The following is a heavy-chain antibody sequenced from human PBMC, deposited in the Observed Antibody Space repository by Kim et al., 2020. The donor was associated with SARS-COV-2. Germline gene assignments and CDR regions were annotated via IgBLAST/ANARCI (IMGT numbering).Heavy chain of an antibody. Sequence: GGSLRLSCAASGFTFSSYGMHWVRQAPGKGLEWVAVISYDGSNKYYADSVKGRFTISRDNSKNTLYLQMNSLRAEYTAVYYCARDSYCSGGSCPLDYWG. V-gene: IGHV3-33*05. J-gene: IGHJ4*01. CDR3: ARDSYCSGGSCPLDY. D-gene: IGHD2-15*01. CDR1: GFTFSSYG. CDR2: ISYDGSNK.